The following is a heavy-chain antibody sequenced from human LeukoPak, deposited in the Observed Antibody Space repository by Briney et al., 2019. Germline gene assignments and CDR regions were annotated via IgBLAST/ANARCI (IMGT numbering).Heavy chain of an antibody. CDR2: VYYSGRT. J-gene: IGHJ4*02. D-gene: IGHD5-18*01. CDR3: ARRPSYGAIDY. Sequence: PSETLSLTCTVSGGSISSSSYYWGWIRQPPGKELQWIASVYYSGRTNYSPSLKSRVTISVDTSEKQFSLQLNSVTAADTAVYYCARRPSYGAIDYWGQGTLVTVSS. V-gene: IGHV4-39*01. CDR1: GGSISSSSYY.